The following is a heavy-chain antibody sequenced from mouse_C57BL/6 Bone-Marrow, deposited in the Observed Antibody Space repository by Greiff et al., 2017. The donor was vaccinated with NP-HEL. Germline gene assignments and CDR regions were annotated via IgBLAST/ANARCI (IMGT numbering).Heavy chain of an antibody. J-gene: IGHJ2*01. CDR1: GYTFTSYG. CDR2: IYPRSGNT. Sequence: QVQLQQSGAELARPGASVKLSCKASGYTFTSYGISWVKQRTGQGLEWIGEIYPRSGNTYYNEKLKGKATLNADKSSSTAYMELRSLTSEDSAVYFCARWGGNYPYFDYWGQGTTLTVSS. V-gene: IGHV1-81*01. D-gene: IGHD2-1*01. CDR3: ARWGGNYPYFDY.